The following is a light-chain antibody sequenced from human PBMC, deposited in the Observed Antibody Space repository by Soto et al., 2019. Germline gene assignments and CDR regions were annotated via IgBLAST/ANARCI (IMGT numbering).Light chain of an antibody. Sequence: QAVVTQEPSLTVSPGGTVTLTCASSSGAVTSGYYPNWFQQKPGQAPRILIYSTSNKHSWAPARSSGSLLGGKAALTLSGVQPEDEAEYYCLLFYGGAWVFGGGTKLTVL. CDR2: STS. CDR3: LLFYGGAWV. J-gene: IGLJ3*02. V-gene: IGLV7-43*01. CDR1: SGAVTSGYY.